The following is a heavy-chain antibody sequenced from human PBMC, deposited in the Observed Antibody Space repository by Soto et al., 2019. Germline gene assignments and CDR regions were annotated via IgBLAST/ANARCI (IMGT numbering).Heavy chain of an antibody. J-gene: IGHJ4*02. CDR3: GRLTSGWYGLPNYYFDC. Sequence: ASVKVSCKASGYTFTGYYMHWVRQAPGQGLEWMGWINPNSGGTNYAQKFQGRVTMTRDTSISTAYMELSRLRSDDPAVYYCGRLTSGWYGLPNYYFDCWDKRTRVTVSS. D-gene: IGHD6-19*01. CDR1: GYTFTGYY. V-gene: IGHV1-2*02. CDR2: INPNSGGT.